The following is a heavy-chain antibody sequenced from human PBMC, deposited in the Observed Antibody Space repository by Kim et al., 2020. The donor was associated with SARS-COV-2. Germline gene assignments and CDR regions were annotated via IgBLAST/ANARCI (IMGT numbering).Heavy chain of an antibody. CDR3: ARALLWFGELSIGEDYYYYYGMDV. J-gene: IGHJ6*02. CDR2: IYHSGST. Sequence: SETLSLTCAVSGGSISSSNWWSWVRQPPGKGLEWIGEIYHSGSTNYNPSLKSRVTISVDKSKNQFSLKLSSVTAADTAVYYCARALLWFGELSIGEDYYYYYGMDVWGQGTTVTVSS. CDR1: GGSISSSNW. V-gene: IGHV4-4*02. D-gene: IGHD3-10*01.